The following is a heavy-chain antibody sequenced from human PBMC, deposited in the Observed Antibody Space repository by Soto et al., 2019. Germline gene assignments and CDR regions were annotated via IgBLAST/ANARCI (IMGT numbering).Heavy chain of an antibody. J-gene: IGHJ6*02. CDR1: GYTFTSYA. CDR3: ASEGANNGYCSGGSCYSYYYYGMDV. CDR2: INAGNGNT. V-gene: IGHV1-3*01. Sequence: ASVNVSCKASGYTFTSYAMHWARQAPGQRLEWMGWINAGNGNTKYSQKFQGRVTITRDTSASTAYMELSSLRSEDTAVYYCASEGANNGYCSGGSCYSYYYYGMDVWGQGTTVTVSS. D-gene: IGHD2-15*01.